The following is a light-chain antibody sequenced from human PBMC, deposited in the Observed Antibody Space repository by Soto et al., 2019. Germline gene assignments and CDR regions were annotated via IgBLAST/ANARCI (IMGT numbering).Light chain of an antibody. V-gene: IGKV3D-15*01. CDR2: GAS. CDR1: QSINSD. J-gene: IGKJ1*01. Sequence: EIVLTQSPATLSVSPGETTRLSCRASQSINSDVAWYQQKVGQTPRLLIHGASTRATGIAARLSGSGSGTEFTLTIRSLQSEDFAVYYCQQYNNWPTFGQGTKVDIK. CDR3: QQYNNWPT.